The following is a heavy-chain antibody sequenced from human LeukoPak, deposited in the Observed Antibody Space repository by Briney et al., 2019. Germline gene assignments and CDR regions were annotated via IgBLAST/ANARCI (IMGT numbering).Heavy chain of an antibody. Sequence: SETLSLTCTVSGGSISSYYWSWIRQPPGKGLEWIGYIYYSGSTNYNPSLKSRVTISVDTSKNQFSLKLSSVTAADTAVYYCARTYYYDSSGYNYYYYYGMDVWGQGTTVTVSS. CDR2: IYYSGST. V-gene: IGHV4-59*12. CDR3: ARTYYYDSSGYNYYYYYGMDV. CDR1: GGSISSYY. D-gene: IGHD3-22*01. J-gene: IGHJ6*02.